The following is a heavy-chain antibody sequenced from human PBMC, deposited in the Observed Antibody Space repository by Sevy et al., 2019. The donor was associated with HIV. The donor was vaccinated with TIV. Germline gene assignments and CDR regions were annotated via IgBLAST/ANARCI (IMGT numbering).Heavy chain of an antibody. CDR1: GYRLSQLS. J-gene: IGHJ4*02. CDR3: ATTKDYYESSGSPFDY. Sequence: ASVKVSCKVSGYRLSQLSMHWVRQAPGKGLEWMGSFDPEDDETIYAQNFQGRVAMTEDTSTDTAYMELSTLRSKDTAVYYCATTKDYYESSGSPFDYWGQGTLVTVSS. D-gene: IGHD3-22*01. CDR2: FDPEDDET. V-gene: IGHV1-24*01.